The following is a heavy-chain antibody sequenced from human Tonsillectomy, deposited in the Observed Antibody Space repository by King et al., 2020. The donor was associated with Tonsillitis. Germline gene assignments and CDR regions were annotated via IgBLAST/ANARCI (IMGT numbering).Heavy chain of an antibody. CDR2: IYSRGNT. CDR1: NVSISRSSFY. D-gene: IGHD2/OR15-2a*01. CDR3: ARQEYYPAPFDI. V-gene: IGHV4-39*07. J-gene: IGHJ3*02. Sequence: QLQESGPGLVKPSETLSLSCTVSNVSISRSSFYWAWIRQPPGKGLEWIGSIYSRGNTYNNRSLQSRVTISVDTSTNQVSLKLSSVTAADTAVYYCARQEYYPAPFDIWGQGTMLIVSS.